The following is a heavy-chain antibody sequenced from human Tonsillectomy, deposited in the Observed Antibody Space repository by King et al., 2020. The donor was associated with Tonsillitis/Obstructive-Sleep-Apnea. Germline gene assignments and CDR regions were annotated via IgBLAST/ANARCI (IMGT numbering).Heavy chain of an antibody. V-gene: IGHV3-23*04. CDR2: IRCSNCGT. Sequence: VQLVESGGGLVQPGGSLRLSCVASGFTFSTYAMTWVRQAPGKGPEWGYGIRCSNCGTYYADSGKGRFTISRDNTKNTLYLQMNSLRADDTALYYCAKDFAAVTGDPGSWGQGTLVTVSS. J-gene: IGHJ5*02. CDR1: GFTFSTYA. D-gene: IGHD6-19*01. CDR3: AKDFAAVTGDPGS.